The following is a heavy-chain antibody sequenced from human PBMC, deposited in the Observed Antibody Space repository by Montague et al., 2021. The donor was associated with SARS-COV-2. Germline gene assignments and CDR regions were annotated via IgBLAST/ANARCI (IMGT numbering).Heavy chain of an antibody. V-gene: IGHV3-48*03. CDR3: AVYTAVV. Sequence: SLRLSCAGTEFSFNTYNMNWVRQAPGKGLEWISHMTASGNAKYYADSVKGRFTISRDNAKNSLYLHMDSLRAEDTAVYYCAVYTAVVWGQGTMVTVSS. CDR1: EFSFNTYN. J-gene: IGHJ4*02. CDR2: MTASGNAK. D-gene: IGHD5-18*01.